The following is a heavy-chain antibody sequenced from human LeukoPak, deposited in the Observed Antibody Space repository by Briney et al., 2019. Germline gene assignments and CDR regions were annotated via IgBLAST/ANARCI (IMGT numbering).Heavy chain of an antibody. Sequence: SVKVSCKASGGTFSSYAISWVRRAPGQGLEWMGRIIPILHITNYAQKFRGRVTITADKSTSTAYMELSSLRSEDTAVYYCARELEQYYYDSSGSPYFDYWGQGTLVTVSS. J-gene: IGHJ4*02. CDR2: IIPILHIT. CDR1: GGTFSSYA. D-gene: IGHD3-22*01. V-gene: IGHV1-69*04. CDR3: ARELEQYYYDSSGSPYFDY.